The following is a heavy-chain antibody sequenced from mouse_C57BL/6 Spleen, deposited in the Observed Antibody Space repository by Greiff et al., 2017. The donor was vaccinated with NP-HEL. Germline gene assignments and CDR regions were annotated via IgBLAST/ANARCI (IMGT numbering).Heavy chain of an antibody. V-gene: IGHV5-9-1*02. D-gene: IGHD1-1*01. Sequence: EVQLVESGEGLVKPGGSLKLSCAASGFTFSSYAMSWVRQTPEKRLEWVAYISSGGDYIYYADTVKGRFTISRDNARNTLYLQMSSLKSEDTAMYYCTRGLRGGSSLYYFDYWGQGTTLTVSS. CDR2: ISSGGDYI. CDR3: TRGLRGGSSLYYFDY. CDR1: GFTFSSYA. J-gene: IGHJ2*01.